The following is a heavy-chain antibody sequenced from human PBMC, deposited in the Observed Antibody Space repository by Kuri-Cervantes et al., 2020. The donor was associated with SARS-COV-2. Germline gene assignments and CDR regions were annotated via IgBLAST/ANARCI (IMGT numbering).Heavy chain of an antibody. V-gene: IGHV3-73*01. CDR1: GFSFSGSA. D-gene: IGHD6-19*01. Sequence: ETLSLTCAASGFSFSGSAMHWVRQASGKGLEWVGRIRSKAEGYATAYAASVKGRFTVSRDDSKNTAYLQMNSLRAEDTAVYYCARGQWLVGYWGQGTLVTVSS. CDR2: IRSKAEGYAT. J-gene: IGHJ4*02. CDR3: ARGQWLVGY.